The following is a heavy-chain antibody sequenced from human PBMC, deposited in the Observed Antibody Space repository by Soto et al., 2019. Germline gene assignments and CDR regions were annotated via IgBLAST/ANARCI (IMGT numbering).Heavy chain of an antibody. J-gene: IGHJ4*02. D-gene: IGHD5-12*01. Sequence: GGSLRLSCAASGFTFSSYGMHWVRQAPGKGLEWVAVISYDGSNKYYADSVKGRFTISRDNSKNTRYLQMNSLRAEDTAVYYCAKVALSGYSGFYYFDYWGQGTLVTVSS. CDR3: AKVALSGYSGFYYFDY. V-gene: IGHV3-30*18. CDR2: ISYDGSNK. CDR1: GFTFSSYG.